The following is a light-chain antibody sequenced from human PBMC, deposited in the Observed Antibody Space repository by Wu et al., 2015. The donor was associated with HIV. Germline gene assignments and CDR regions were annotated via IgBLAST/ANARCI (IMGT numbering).Light chain of an antibody. Sequence: ILMTQSPATLSVSPGQTVTLSCRASQSVRGNIAWYQHKRGQSPRLVISGASSRTTGIPTRFSGRGSGTDFTLTISGLQSEDSAVYFCQQYDTRPYTFGQGT. J-gene: IGKJ2*01. CDR2: GAS. CDR1: QSVRGN. V-gene: IGKV3-15*01. CDR3: QQYDTRPYT.